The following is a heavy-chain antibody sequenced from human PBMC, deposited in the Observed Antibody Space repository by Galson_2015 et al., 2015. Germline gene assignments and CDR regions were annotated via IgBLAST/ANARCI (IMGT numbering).Heavy chain of an antibody. CDR2: ISSSGSTI. CDR1: GFTFSDYY. J-gene: IGHJ4*02. Sequence: SLRLSCAASGFTFSDYYMSWIRQAPGKGLEWVSYISSSGSTIYYADSVKGRFTISRDNAKNSLYLQMNSLRAEDTAVYYCASRALYDPGCFDYWGQGTLVTVSS. V-gene: IGHV3-11*01. CDR3: ASRALYDPGCFDY. D-gene: IGHD5/OR15-5a*01.